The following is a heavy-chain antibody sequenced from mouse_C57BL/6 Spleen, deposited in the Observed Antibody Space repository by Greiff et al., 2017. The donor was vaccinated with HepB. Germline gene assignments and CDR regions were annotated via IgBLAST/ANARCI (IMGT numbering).Heavy chain of an antibody. CDR3: ASLNWDWYFDV. V-gene: IGHV7-1*01. Sequence: DVMLVESGGGLVQSGRSLRLSCATSGFTFSDFYMEWVRQAPGKGLEWIAASRNKANDYTTEYSASVKGRFIVSRDTSQSILYLQMNALRAEDTAIYYCASLNWDWYFDVWGTGTTVTVSS. CDR1: GFTFSDFY. CDR2: SRNKANDYTT. D-gene: IGHD4-1*02. J-gene: IGHJ1*03.